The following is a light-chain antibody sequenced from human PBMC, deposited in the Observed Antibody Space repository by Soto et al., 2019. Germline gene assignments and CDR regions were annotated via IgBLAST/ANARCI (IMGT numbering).Light chain of an antibody. V-gene: IGKV1-39*01. Sequence: DIQMTQSPSSLSASIGDRVTITCRASQRIRTSLNWYQHKPGKAPKLLIYAASSLEIGVPSRFSGSGSGTDFSLNISSLQPEDFATDYCQQSYTTPLTFGQGTK. J-gene: IGKJ1*01. CDR3: QQSYTTPLT. CDR1: QRIRTS. CDR2: AAS.